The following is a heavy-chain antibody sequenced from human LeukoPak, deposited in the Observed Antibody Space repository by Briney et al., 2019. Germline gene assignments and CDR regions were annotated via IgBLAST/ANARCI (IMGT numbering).Heavy chain of an antibody. CDR2: ISGSGGST. CDR3: ARHYSSGYYYVDY. J-gene: IGHJ4*02. V-gene: IGHV3-23*01. D-gene: IGHD3-22*01. CDR1: GFTFSSYA. Sequence: GGSLRLSCAASGFTFSSYAMSWVRQAPGKGLEWVSAISGSGGSTYYADSVKGRFTISRDNAKNSLYLQMNSLRAEDTAVYYCARHYSSGYYYVDYWGQGTLVTVSS.